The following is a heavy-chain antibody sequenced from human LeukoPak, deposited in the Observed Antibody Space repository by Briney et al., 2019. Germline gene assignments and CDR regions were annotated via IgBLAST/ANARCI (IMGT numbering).Heavy chain of an antibody. D-gene: IGHD6-19*01. V-gene: IGHV7-4-1*02. CDR1: GYTFSTYP. Sequence: ASVKVSCKASGYTFSTYPMNWVRQAPGQGLEWMGWINTNTGNPTYAQGFTGRFVFSLDTSVSTAYLQISSLKAEDTAVYYCARGLAVAGTGDFDYWGQGTLVTVSS. CDR3: ARGLAVAGTGDFDY. J-gene: IGHJ4*02. CDR2: INTNTGNP.